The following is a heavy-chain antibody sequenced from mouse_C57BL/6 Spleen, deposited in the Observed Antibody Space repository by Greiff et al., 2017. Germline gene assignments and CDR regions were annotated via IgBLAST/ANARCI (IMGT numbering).Heavy chain of an antibody. Sequence: QVQLQQSGPGLVQPSQSLSITCTVSGFSLTSSGVHWVRQSPGKGLEWLGVIWRGGSTDYNAAFMSRLSITKDNSKSQVFFKMNSLQADDTAIYYCAKTFYGSSPYAMDYWGQGTSVTVSS. V-gene: IGHV2-5*01. CDR3: AKTFYGSSPYAMDY. J-gene: IGHJ4*01. CDR2: IWRGGST. D-gene: IGHD1-1*01. CDR1: GFSLTSSG.